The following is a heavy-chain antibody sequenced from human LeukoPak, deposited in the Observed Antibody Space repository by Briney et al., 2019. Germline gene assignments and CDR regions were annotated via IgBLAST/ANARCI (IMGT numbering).Heavy chain of an antibody. Sequence: GGSLRLSCAASGFTVSSNYMSWVRQAPGKGLEWVSVIYSGGSTYYADSVKGRFTISRDNSKNTLYLQMNSLRAEDTAVYYCARDQVRWYLGGQYNWFDPWGQGTLVTVSS. CDR2: IYSGGST. CDR1: GFTVSSNY. V-gene: IGHV3-66*01. D-gene: IGHD6-13*01. CDR3: ARDQVRWYLGGQYNWFDP. J-gene: IGHJ5*02.